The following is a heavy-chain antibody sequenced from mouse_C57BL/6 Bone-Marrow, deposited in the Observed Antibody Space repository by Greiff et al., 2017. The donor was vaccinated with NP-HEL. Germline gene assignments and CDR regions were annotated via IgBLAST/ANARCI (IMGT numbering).Heavy chain of an antibody. CDR1: GYSITSGYY. J-gene: IGHJ3*01. D-gene: IGHD1-2*01. V-gene: IGHV3-6*01. Sequence: EVKLVESGPGLVKPSQSLSLTCSVTGYSITSGYYWNWIRQFPGNKLEWMGYISYDGSNNYNPSLKNRISITRDTSKNQFFLKLNSVTTEDTATYYCARLGTTASWFAYWGQGTLVTVSA. CDR2: ISYDGSN. CDR3: ARLGTTASWFAY.